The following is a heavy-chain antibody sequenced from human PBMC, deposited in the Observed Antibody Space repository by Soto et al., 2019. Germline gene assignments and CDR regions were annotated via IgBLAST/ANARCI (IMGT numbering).Heavy chain of an antibody. V-gene: IGHV6-1*01. D-gene: IGHD2-2*01. CDR3: ARARIVVVPAAMRGAWFDP. CDR2: TYYRSKWYN. CDR1: GDSVSSNSAA. J-gene: IGHJ5*02. Sequence: SQTLSLTCAISGDSVSSNSAAWNWIRQSPSRGLEWLGRTYYRSKWYNDYAVSVKSRITINPDTSKNQFSLQLNSVTPEDTAVCYCARARIVVVPAAMRGAWFDPWGQGTLVTVSS.